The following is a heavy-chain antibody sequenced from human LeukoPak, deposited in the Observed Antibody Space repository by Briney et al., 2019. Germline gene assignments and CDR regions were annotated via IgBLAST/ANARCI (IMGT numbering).Heavy chain of an antibody. Sequence: SETLSLTCIVSGGSIRSYYWSWIRQPAGKGLEWIGCIYNSGNTNYNPSLKSRVTMSVDTSKNQFSLKLSSVTAADTAVYYCARVGAARQDAFDIWGQGTMVTVSS. V-gene: IGHV4-4*07. D-gene: IGHD6-6*01. CDR1: GGSIRSYY. CDR3: ARVGAARQDAFDI. J-gene: IGHJ3*02. CDR2: IYNSGNT.